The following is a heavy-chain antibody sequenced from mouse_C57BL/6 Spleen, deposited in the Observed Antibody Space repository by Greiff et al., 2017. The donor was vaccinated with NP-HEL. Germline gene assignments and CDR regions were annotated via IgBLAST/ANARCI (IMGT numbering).Heavy chain of an antibody. CDR2: IDPETGGT. V-gene: IGHV1-15*01. CDR1: GYTFTDYE. J-gene: IGHJ3*01. CDR3: TRSYNDGYFPFAY. D-gene: IGHD2-3*01. Sequence: QVQLQQSGAELVRPGASVTLSCTASGYTFTDYEMHWVQQTPVPGLELIGAIDPETGGTAYNQKFKGKAILTADNSSSTAYMELRSLTSEDSAVYYCTRSYNDGYFPFAYWGQGTLVTVSA.